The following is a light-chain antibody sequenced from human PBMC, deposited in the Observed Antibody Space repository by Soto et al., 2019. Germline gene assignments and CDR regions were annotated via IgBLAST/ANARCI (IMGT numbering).Light chain of an antibody. CDR1: TSSIGSNY. CDR2: SNN. V-gene: IGLV1-47*01. Sequence: QSVLTQPPSASGTPGQRVTISCSGSTSSIGSNYVYWYQQLPGTAPKLLIYSNNQRPSGVPDRFSGSKSGTSASLAISGLRSDDEADYHCAAWDDSLSGVVFGGGTKLNVL. CDR3: AAWDDSLSGVV. J-gene: IGLJ2*01.